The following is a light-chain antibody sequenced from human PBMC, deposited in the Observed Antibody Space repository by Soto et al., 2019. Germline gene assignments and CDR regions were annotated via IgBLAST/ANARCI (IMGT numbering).Light chain of an antibody. V-gene: IGKV1-9*01. Sequence: DIQLTQSPSFLSASIGDSVTITCRASQAIDTYLAWYQQKPGKAPNLLVYAASTLHSGVPSRFSGSGSGTEFTLTITSLQPEDVATYYCQQLHTYLLTFGGGTKVQIK. CDR3: QQLHTYLLT. CDR2: AAS. CDR1: QAIDTY. J-gene: IGKJ4*01.